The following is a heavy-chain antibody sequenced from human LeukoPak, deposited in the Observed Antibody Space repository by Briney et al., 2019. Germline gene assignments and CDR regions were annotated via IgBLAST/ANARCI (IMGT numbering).Heavy chain of an antibody. Sequence: SQTLSLTCAISGDSVSSNSAAWNWIRQSPSRGLEWLGRTYYRSKWYNDYAVSVKSRITINPDTSKNQFSLQLNSVTPEDTAVYYCAREKAHYYDSSGYYSNWFDPWGQGTQVTVSS. D-gene: IGHD3-22*01. V-gene: IGHV6-1*01. CDR1: GDSVSSNSAA. CDR2: TYYRSKWYN. J-gene: IGHJ5*02. CDR3: AREKAHYYDSSGYYSNWFDP.